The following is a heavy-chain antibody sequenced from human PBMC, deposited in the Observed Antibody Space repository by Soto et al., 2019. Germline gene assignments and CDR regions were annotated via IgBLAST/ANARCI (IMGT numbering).Heavy chain of an antibody. J-gene: IGHJ6*02. CDR2: INAGNGNT. Sequence: ASVKVSCKASGYTFTSYAMHWVRQAPGQRLEWMGWINAGNGNTKYSQKFQGRVTITRDTSASTAYMELSSLRAEDTAVYYCARDRIPTGMDVWGQGTTVTVSS. CDR1: GYTFTSYA. CDR3: ARDRIPTGMDV. V-gene: IGHV1-3*01.